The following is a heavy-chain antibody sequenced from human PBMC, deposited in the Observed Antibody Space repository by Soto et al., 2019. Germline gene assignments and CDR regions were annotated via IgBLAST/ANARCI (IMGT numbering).Heavy chain of an antibody. D-gene: IGHD3-10*01. CDR1: GFTFSSYA. CDR2: ISGSGGST. V-gene: IGHV3-23*01. J-gene: IGHJ4*02. CDR3: AKDSGFGGDY. Sequence: EVQLLESGGGLVQPGGSLSLSCAASGFTFSSYAMSWVRQAPGKGLEWVSAISGSGGSTYYAGSVTGRFTISRDNSKNTLYLQMNSLRAEDTAVYYCAKDSGFGGDYWGQGTLVTVSS.